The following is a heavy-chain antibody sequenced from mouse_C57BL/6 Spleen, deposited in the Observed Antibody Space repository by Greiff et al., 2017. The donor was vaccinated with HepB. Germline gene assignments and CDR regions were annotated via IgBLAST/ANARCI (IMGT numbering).Heavy chain of an antibody. J-gene: IGHJ1*03. V-gene: IGHV10-1*01. D-gene: IGHD1-1*01. CDR2: IRSKSNNYAT. CDR1: GFSFNTYA. Sequence: EVQLVESGGGLVQPKGSLKLSCAASGFSFNTYAMNWVRQAPGKGLEWVARIRSKSNNYATYYADSVKDRFTISRDDSESMLYLQMNNLKTEDTAMYYCVRHGYGSSYGYFDVWGTGTTVTVSS. CDR3: VRHGYGSSYGYFDV.